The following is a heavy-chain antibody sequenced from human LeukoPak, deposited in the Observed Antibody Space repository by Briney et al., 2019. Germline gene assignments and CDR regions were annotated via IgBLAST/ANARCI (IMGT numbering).Heavy chain of an antibody. CDR3: ARAPLTITMVRGVISP. V-gene: IGHV3-21*01. Sequence: GGSLRLSCAASGFTFSSYSMNWVRQAPGKGLEWVSSISSSSSYIYYADSVKGRFTISRDSAKNSLYLQMNSLRAEDTAVYYCARAPLTITMVRGVISPWGQGTLVTVSS. CDR2: ISSSSSYI. CDR1: GFTFSSYS. D-gene: IGHD3-10*01. J-gene: IGHJ5*02.